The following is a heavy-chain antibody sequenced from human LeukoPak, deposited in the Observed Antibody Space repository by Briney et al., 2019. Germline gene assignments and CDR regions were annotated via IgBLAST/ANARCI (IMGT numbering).Heavy chain of an antibody. V-gene: IGHV4-39*01. Sequence: SETLSLTCTVSGGSISSSSYYWGWIRQPPGKGLEWIGNIYYSGSTYYNPSLKSRVTISVDTSKNQFSLKLSSVTAADTAVYYCARAPPRFRPNRYCSSTSCYVAHFQHWGQGTLVTVSS. CDR2: IYYSGST. CDR3: ARAPPRFRPNRYCSSTSCYVAHFQH. D-gene: IGHD2-2*01. CDR1: GGSISSSSYY. J-gene: IGHJ1*01.